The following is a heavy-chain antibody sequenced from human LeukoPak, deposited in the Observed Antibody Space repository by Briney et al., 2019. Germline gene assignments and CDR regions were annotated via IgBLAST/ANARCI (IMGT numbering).Heavy chain of an antibody. J-gene: IGHJ5*02. CDR1: GFTFSDSA. Sequence: GGSLRLSCAASGFTFSDSAIHWVRRASGKGLEWGGRIRGKGFSDPPAYAASVKDRFTISRDDSESTAYLQMNSLKAEDTAVYYCTVPQSGGNWFDPWGPGTQVTVSS. CDR3: TVPQSGGNWFDP. CDR2: IRGKGFSDPP. V-gene: IGHV3-73*01. D-gene: IGHD3-16*01.